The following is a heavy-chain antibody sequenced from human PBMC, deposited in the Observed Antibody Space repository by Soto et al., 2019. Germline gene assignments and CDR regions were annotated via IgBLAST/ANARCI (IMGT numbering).Heavy chain of an antibody. V-gene: IGHV4-59*01. CDR3: AREYYDFRSVTYSYYGMYV. J-gene: IGHJ6*02. CDR1: GGSISLYY. Sequence: NPSETLSLTCSVSGGSISLYYWSWIRQPPGRGLEWIGNIFSSGTTNYNPSLKRRVTISVDTSKNQVSLILNAVTAADTAVYYCAREYYDFRSVTYSYYGMYVWGHGTTVTVS. CDR2: IFSSGTT. D-gene: IGHD3-3*01.